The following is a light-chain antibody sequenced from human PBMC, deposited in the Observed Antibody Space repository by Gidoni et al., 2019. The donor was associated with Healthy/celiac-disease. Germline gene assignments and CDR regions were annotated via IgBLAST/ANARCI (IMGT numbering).Light chain of an antibody. CDR3: QQLNSYPPFT. Sequence: DIQLTQSPSFLSASVGDRVTITCRASQGISSYLAWYQQKPGKAPKRLIYAASTLQSGVTSRFSGSGSGTEFTLTISSLQPEDFATYYCQQLNSYPPFTFGPGTKVEIK. CDR2: AAS. V-gene: IGKV1-9*01. J-gene: IGKJ3*01. CDR1: QGISSY.